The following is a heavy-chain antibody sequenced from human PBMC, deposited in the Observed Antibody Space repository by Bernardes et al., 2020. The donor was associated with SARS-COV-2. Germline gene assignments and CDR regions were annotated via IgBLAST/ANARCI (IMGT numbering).Heavy chain of an antibody. Sequence: SETLSLTCAVYGGSFSGYSWSWIRQAPGKGLEWIGDIIHSGSTNYNPSLKSRVTISVDTSRNHFSLKLSSVIAEDTAVYYCARDAPPMVRGVMRGWDGTDVWGQGTTVTVS. V-gene: IGHV4-34*12. CDR1: GGSFSGYS. CDR2: IIHSGST. J-gene: IGHJ6*02. CDR3: ARDAPPMVRGVMRGWDGTDV. D-gene: IGHD3-10*01.